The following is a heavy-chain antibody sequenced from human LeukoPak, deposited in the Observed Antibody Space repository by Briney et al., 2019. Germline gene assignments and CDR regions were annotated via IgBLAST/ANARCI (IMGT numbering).Heavy chain of an antibody. CDR2: IYYSGST. CDR1: GGSISSGDYY. V-gene: IGHV4-30-4*01. Sequence: PSETLSLTCTVSGGSISSGDYYWSWIRQPPGKGLEWIGYIYYSGSTYYNPSLKSRVTISVDTSKNQFSLKLSSVTAADTAVYYCARSGQLGYSSGWYVLDYWGQGTLVTVSS. CDR3: ARSGQLGYSSGWYVLDY. D-gene: IGHD6-19*01. J-gene: IGHJ4*02.